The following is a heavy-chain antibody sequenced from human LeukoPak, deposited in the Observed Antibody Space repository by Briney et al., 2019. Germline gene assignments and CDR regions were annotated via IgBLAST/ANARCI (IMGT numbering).Heavy chain of an antibody. CDR2: ISSSSSYI. Sequence: GGSLRLSCAASGFTFSSYSMNWVRQAPGKGLEWVSSISSSSSYINYADSVKGRFTISRDNAKNSLYLQMNSLRAEDTAVYYCAREGAPYWGQGTLVTVSS. CDR1: GFTFSSYS. J-gene: IGHJ4*02. CDR3: AREGAPY. V-gene: IGHV3-21*01.